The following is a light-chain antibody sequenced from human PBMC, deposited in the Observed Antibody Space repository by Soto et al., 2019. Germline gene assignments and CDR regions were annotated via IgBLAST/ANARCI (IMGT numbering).Light chain of an antibody. CDR1: QSVSSSY. CDR3: QQCGSSSWT. CDR2: GAS. Sequence: EIVLKQSPGTLTLSPGERATLSCRASQSVSSSYLAWYQQKPGQAPRLLIYGASSRATGIPDRFSGSGSGTDFTLTISRLEPEDFAVYYCQQCGSSSWTFGQGTKV. V-gene: IGKV3-20*01. J-gene: IGKJ1*01.